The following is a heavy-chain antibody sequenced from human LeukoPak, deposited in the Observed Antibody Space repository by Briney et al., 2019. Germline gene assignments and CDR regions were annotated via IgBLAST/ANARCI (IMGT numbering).Heavy chain of an antibody. CDR2: ISSSSSTI. CDR3: ARHPVEMATRDYFDY. D-gene: IGHD5-24*01. Sequence: GGSLRLSCAASGFTFSSYSMNWVRQAPGKGLEWVSYISSSSSTIYYADSVKGRFTISRDNAKNSLYLQMNSLRAEDTAVYYCARHPVEMATRDYFDYWGQGTLVTVSS. V-gene: IGHV3-48*01. J-gene: IGHJ4*02. CDR1: GFTFSSYS.